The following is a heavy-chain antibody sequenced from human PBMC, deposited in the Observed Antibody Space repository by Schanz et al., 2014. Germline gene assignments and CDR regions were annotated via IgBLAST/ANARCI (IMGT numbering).Heavy chain of an antibody. Sequence: VQLVESGGGLVQPGGSLRLSCAASGFCFSDHAMDWVRQAPGKGLEWVAVISYDGSFKNYADSVRGRITMCRDNSKNAMYLQMNSLRPEDAAVYYCAKGRFGELSAFDIWGQGTMGTVSS. CDR3: AKGRFGELSAFDI. CDR1: GFCFSDHA. J-gene: IGHJ3*02. V-gene: IGHV3-30*18. CDR2: ISYDGSFK. D-gene: IGHD3-10*01.